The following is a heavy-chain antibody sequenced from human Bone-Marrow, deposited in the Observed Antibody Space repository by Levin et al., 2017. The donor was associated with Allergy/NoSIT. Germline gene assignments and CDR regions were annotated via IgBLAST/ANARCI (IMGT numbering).Heavy chain of an antibody. CDR3: AKGSMVRGVIPSPFDY. V-gene: IGHV3-23*01. Sequence: LSLTCAASGFTFSSYAMSWVRQAPGKGLEWVSAISGSGYSTYYADSVKGRFTTSRDNSKNTVFLQMNSLRAEDTAVYYCAKGSMVRGVIPSPFDYWGQGTLVTVSS. CDR1: GFTFSSYA. J-gene: IGHJ4*02. D-gene: IGHD3-10*01. CDR2: ISGSGYST.